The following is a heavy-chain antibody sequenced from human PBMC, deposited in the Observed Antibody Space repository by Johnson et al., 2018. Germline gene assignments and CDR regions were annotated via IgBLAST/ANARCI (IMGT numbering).Heavy chain of an antibody. CDR2: INSDGSST. Sequence: VQLQESGGGLVQAGGSLRLSCAASGFTFSSYWMHWVRQVPGKGLVWVSRINSDGSSTSYADSVKGRFTISRDNAKNTLYLQMNSLRAADTAVYYCARSPPLSKDAFDIWGQGTMVTVSS. V-gene: IGHV3-74*01. D-gene: IGHD2-2*01. CDR1: GFTFSSYW. J-gene: IGHJ3*02. CDR3: ARSPPLSKDAFDI.